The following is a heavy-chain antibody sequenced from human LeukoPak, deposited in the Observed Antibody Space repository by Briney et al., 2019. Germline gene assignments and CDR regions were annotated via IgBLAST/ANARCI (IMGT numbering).Heavy chain of an antibody. D-gene: IGHD5-24*01. CDR3: ARGIWEMATIPYWYFDI. CDR1: GGSISSGSYY. V-gene: IGHV4-61*02. CDR2: IYISGTT. Sequence: SETLSLTCTVSGGSISSGSYYWSWIRQPAGKGLEWIGRIYISGTTNYNPSLKSRVTISVDTSKNQFSLKLTSVTAADTALYYCARGIWEMATIPYWYFDIWGRGTLVTVSS. J-gene: IGHJ2*01.